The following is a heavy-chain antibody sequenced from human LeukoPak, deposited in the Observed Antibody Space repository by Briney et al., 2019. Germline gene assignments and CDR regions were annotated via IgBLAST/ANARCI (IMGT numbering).Heavy chain of an antibody. CDR2: ISSSSSYI. D-gene: IGHD3-10*01. CDR3: ARNNWFGEFENWFDP. Sequence: GGSLRLSCEVSGFTFSSYHMNWVRQAPGKGPEWVSSISSSSSYIYYADSMKGRFTISRDNAKNSLYLQMNSLRAEDTAGYYCARNNWFGEFENWFDPWGQGTLVTVSS. V-gene: IGHV3-21*01. J-gene: IGHJ5*02. CDR1: GFTFSSYH.